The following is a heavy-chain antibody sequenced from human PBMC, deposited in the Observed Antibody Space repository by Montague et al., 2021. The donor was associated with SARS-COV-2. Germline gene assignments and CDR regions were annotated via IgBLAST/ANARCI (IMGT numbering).Heavy chain of an antibody. CDR3: ARDSGRYYDFWSGYYNSHYYYYKDV. CDR1: GFTFSSYS. Sequence: SLRLSCAASGFTFSSYSMNWVRQAPGKGLEWVSSISSSSSYIYYADSVKGRFTISRDNAKNSLYLQMNSLRAEDTAVYYCARDSGRYYDFWSGYYNSHYYYYKDVWGKGTTVTVSS. V-gene: IGHV3-21*01. J-gene: IGHJ6*03. D-gene: IGHD3-3*01. CDR2: ISSSSSYI.